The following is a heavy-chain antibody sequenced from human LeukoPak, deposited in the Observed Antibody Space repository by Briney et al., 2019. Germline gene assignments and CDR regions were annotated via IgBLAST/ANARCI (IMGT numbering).Heavy chain of an antibody. D-gene: IGHD2/OR15-2a*01. Sequence: GGSLRLSCAATGFTFSSYWLHWVRQAPGKGLTWVSRINTDGSRINYADSVKGRFTISKDSAKNTVYLQMNSLRAEDTAVYYCVSFYETYWGRGTLVTVSS. J-gene: IGHJ4*02. CDR1: GFTFSSYW. CDR3: VSFYETY. CDR2: INTDGSRI. V-gene: IGHV3-74*01.